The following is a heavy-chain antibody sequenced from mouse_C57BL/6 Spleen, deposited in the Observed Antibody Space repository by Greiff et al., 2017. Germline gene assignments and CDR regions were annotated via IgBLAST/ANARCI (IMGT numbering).Heavy chain of an antibody. CDR3: TYYDYDFAY. D-gene: IGHD2-4*01. CDR2: IDPENGDT. CDR1: GFNIKDDY. J-gene: IGHJ3*01. Sequence: VQLKESGAELVRPGASVKLSCTASGFNIKDDYMHWVKQRPEQGLEWIGWIDPENGDTEYASKFQGKATITADTSSNTAYLQLSSLTSEDTAVYYCTYYDYDFAYWGQGTLVTVSA. V-gene: IGHV14-4*01.